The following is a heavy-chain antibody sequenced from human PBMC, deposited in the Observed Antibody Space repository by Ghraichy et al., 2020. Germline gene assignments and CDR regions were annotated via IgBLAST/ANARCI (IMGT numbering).Heavy chain of an antibody. V-gene: IGHV3-23*01. J-gene: IGHJ4*02. D-gene: IGHD2-8*01. CDR2: ISGSGGST. Sequence: GGSLRLSCAASGFTFSSYAMSWVRQAPGKGLEWVSAISGSGGSTYYADSVKGRFTISRDNSKNTLYLQMNSLRAEDTAVYYCAIDIVLMVYGRDGWGQGTLVTVSS. CDR3: AIDIVLMVYGRDG. CDR1: GFTFSSYA.